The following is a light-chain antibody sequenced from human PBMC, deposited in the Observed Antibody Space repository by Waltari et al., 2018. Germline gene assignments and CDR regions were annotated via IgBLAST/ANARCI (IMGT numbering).Light chain of an antibody. CDR1: QSVRNY. CDR3: QQRRDWPKT. Sequence: EIVLTQSPATLSLSPGERATLSCRASQSVRNYKAWYQQKVGQAPRLLIYDASNRATGVPARFSGSGSGTDFSLTISSLESEDSAVYYCQQRRDWPKTFGQGTKVEIK. V-gene: IGKV3-11*01. J-gene: IGKJ1*01. CDR2: DAS.